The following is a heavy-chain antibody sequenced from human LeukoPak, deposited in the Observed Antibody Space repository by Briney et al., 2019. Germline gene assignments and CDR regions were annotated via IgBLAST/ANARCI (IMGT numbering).Heavy chain of an antibody. CDR2: ISWNSGSI. CDR1: GFTFDDYA. V-gene: IGHV3-9*01. J-gene: IGHJ4*02. Sequence: GGSLRLSCAASGFTFDDYAMHWVRQAPGKGLEWVSGISWNSGSIGYADSVKGRFTISRDNAKNSLYLQMNSLRAEGTALYYCAKDPRIAAAGHNPYYFDYWGQGTLVTVSS. CDR3: AKDPRIAAAGHNPYYFDY. D-gene: IGHD6-13*01.